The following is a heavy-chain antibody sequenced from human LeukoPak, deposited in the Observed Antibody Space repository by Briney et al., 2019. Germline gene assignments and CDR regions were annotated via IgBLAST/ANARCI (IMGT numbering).Heavy chain of an antibody. CDR3: ARRGYCSGGSCSSNWFDP. V-gene: IGHV4-59*08. CDR1: GGSISSYY. Sequence: SETLSLTCTVSGGSISSYYWSWTRQPPGKGLEWIGYIYYSGSTNYNPSLKSRVTMSVDTSKNQFSLKLSSVTAADTAVYYCARRGYCSGGSCSSNWFDPWGQGTLVTVSS. J-gene: IGHJ5*02. CDR2: IYYSGST. D-gene: IGHD2-15*01.